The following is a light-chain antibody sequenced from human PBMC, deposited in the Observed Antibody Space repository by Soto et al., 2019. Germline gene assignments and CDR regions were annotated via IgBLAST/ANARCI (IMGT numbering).Light chain of an antibody. J-gene: IGKJ4*01. CDR3: QQSYSGPLT. V-gene: IGKV1-39*01. CDR1: QSVGIY. CDR2: GAF. Sequence: IQMTQSPSSLSASVGDRITITCRASQSVGIYLNWYQQKPGQAPKVLIYGAFTLQSGVPSRFSGIGSGTDFTLSISSLQPEDFATYYCQQSYSGPLTFGGGTKVDIK.